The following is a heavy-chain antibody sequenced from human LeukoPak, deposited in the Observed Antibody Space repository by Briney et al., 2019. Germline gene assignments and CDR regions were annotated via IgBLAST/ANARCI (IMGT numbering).Heavy chain of an antibody. V-gene: IGHV4-30-4*01. CDR1: GGSISSGDYY. J-gene: IGHJ4*02. D-gene: IGHD2-15*01. CDR3: ARGYCSGGSCYRGTKLALFC. Sequence: PSETLSLTCTVSGGSISSGDYYWSWIRQPPGKGLEWIGYIYYSGSTYYNPSLKSRVTISVDTSKNQFSLKLSSVTAADTAVYYCARGYCSGGSCYRGTKLALFCWGQGTLVTVSS. CDR2: IYYSGST.